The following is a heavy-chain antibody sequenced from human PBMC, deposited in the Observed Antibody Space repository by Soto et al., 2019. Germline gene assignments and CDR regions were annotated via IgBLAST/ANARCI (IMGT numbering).Heavy chain of an antibody. V-gene: IGHV4-34*01. CDR2: INHSGST. J-gene: IGHJ6*02. CDR1: GGSFSGYY. CDR3: ARLGSSGWYGYYYYGMDV. Sequence: ASETLSLTCAVYGGSFSGYYWSWIRQPPGKGLEWIGEINHSGSTNYNPSLKSRVTISVDTSKNQFSLKLSSVTAADTAVYYCARLGSSGWYGYYYYGMDVWGQGTTVT. D-gene: IGHD6-19*01.